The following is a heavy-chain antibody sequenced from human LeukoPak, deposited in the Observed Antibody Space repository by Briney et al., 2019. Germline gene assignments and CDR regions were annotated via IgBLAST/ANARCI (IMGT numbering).Heavy chain of an antibody. CDR1: GGSIRSRSYC. Sequence: SETLSLTCTVSGGSIRSRSYCWGWIRQPPGKGLEWIGSIYYSGSTYYNASLKSRGTISVDTSKNQFSLKLNSVTAADTAVYFCARQVVAVAGTGYFDYWGQGTLVTVSS. J-gene: IGHJ4*02. V-gene: IGHV4-39*01. CDR3: ARQVVAVAGTGYFDY. D-gene: IGHD6-19*01. CDR2: IYYSGST.